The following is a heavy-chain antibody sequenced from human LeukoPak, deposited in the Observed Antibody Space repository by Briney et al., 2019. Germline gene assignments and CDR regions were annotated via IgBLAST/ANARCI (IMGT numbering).Heavy chain of an antibody. CDR1: GGSISSYY. CDR3: ARGIGYSYGPLDY. Sequence: KPSETLSLTCTVSGGSISSYYWSWIRQPPGKGLEWIGYIYYGGSTNYNPSLKSRVTISVDTSRNQFSLKLSSVTAADTAVYYCARGIGYSYGPLDYWGQGTLVTVSS. CDR2: IYYGGST. J-gene: IGHJ4*02. D-gene: IGHD5-18*01. V-gene: IGHV4-59*01.